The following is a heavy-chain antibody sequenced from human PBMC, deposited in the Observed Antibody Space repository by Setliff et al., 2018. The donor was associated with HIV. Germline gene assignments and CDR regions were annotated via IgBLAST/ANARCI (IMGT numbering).Heavy chain of an antibody. CDR2: MKYDGTEV. CDR3: VREGEYFDTIGHYLVRRFFDL. Sequence: GESLKISCAASGFSFRTYWMSWVRQAPGKGLEWVANMKYDGTEVYYVDAVKGRFTISRDNAKKSVFLHMNSLRGEDTAVYYCVREGEYFDTIGHYLVRRFFDLWGQGTMVTVSS. D-gene: IGHD3-9*01. CDR1: GFSFRTYW. J-gene: IGHJ3*01. V-gene: IGHV3-7*01.